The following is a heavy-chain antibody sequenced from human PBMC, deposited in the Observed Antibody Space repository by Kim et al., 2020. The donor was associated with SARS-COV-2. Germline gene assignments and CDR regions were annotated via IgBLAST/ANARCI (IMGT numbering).Heavy chain of an antibody. CDR3: ARENYGSGSYYRAIIDY. CDR1: GGSISSYY. CDR2: IYYSGST. D-gene: IGHD3-10*01. J-gene: IGHJ4*02. Sequence: SETLSLTCTVSGGSISSYYWSWIRQPPGKGLEWIGYIYYSGSTNYNPSLKSRVTISVDTSKNQFSLKLSSVTAADTAVYYCARENYGSGSYYRAIIDYWGQGTLVTVSS. V-gene: IGHV4-59*01.